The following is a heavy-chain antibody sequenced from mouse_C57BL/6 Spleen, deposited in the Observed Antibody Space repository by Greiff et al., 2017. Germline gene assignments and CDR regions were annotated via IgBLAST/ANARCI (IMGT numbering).Heavy chain of an antibody. V-gene: IGHV1-82*01. Sequence: QVQLQQSGPELVKPGASVKISCKASGYAFSSSWMNWVKQRPGKGLEWIGRIYPGDGDTNYNGKFKGKATLTADKSSSTAYMQLSSLTSDDSAVYFCALYYDYYYAMDYWGQGTSVTVSS. CDR1: GYAFSSSW. CDR3: ALYYDYYYAMDY. D-gene: IGHD2-4*01. J-gene: IGHJ4*01. CDR2: IYPGDGDT.